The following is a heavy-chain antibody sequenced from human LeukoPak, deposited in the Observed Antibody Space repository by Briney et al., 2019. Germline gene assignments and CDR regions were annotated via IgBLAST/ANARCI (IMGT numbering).Heavy chain of an antibody. J-gene: IGHJ3*01. CDR3: ARDSLSLLV. V-gene: IGHV1-46*01. Sequence: GASVKVSCKASGYTFATYYLHWVRQAPGQGLEWMGMINPSGGSTTYAQKFQGRLTMTRDMSTTTVYMALSSLRSEDTALYYCARDSLSLLVWGQGTMVTVSS. D-gene: IGHD2/OR15-2a*01. CDR2: INPSGGST. CDR1: GYTFATYY.